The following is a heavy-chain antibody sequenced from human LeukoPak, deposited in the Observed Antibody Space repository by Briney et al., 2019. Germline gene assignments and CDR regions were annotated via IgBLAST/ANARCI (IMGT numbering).Heavy chain of an antibody. J-gene: IGHJ4*02. CDR3: ARHYDNDGYYYAHFDY. CDR1: GYTFTSYY. V-gene: IGHV1-46*01. CDR2: INPSGGST. D-gene: IGHD3-22*01. Sequence: ASVKVSCKASGYTFTSYYMHWVRQAPGRGLEWMGIINPSGGSTSYAQKFQGRVTMTRDTSTSTAYMELRSLRSDDTAVYYCARHYDNDGYYYAHFDYWGQGTLVTVSS.